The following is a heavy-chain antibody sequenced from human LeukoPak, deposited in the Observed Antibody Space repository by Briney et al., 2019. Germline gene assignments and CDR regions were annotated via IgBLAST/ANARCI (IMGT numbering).Heavy chain of an antibody. D-gene: IGHD6-19*01. CDR3: GRHTKKSRGWYYFDY. CDR1: GGSFSGHS. V-gene: IGHV4-59*08. CDR2: VYYSGST. Sequence: SETLSLTCAVSGGSFSGHSWKSIRQSPGKGLEWIGYVYYSGSTNYNPSLNRRVTIPVDTSKNQSSLNLPTVTAGDTHVYYCGRHTKKSRGWYYFDYWGQGTLVTVSS. J-gene: IGHJ4*02.